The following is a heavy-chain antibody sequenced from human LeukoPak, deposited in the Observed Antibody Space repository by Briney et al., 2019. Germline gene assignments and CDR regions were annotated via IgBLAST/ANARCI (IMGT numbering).Heavy chain of an antibody. D-gene: IGHD2-21*02. CDR3: AKDWAYCGGDCYPDWFDP. V-gene: IGHV3-23*01. Sequence: GGSLRLSCAASGFTFSNYAMSWVRQAPGKGLEWVSGISGTGGSTYHADSVKGRFTISRDNSKNTLYLQMNSLRVEDTAVYYCAKDWAYCGGDCYPDWFDPWGQGTLVTVSS. J-gene: IGHJ5*02. CDR1: GFTFSNYA. CDR2: ISGTGGST.